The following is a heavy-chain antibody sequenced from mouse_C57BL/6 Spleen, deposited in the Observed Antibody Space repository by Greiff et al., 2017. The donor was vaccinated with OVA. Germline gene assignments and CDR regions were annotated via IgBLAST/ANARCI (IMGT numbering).Heavy chain of an antibody. CDR3: ASNEFDY. J-gene: IGHJ2*01. CDR2: ISSGSSTI. V-gene: IGHV5-17*01. CDR1: GFTFSDYG. Sequence: EVKLVESGGGLVKPGGSLKLSCAASGFTFSDYGMHWVRQAPEKGLEWVAYISSGSSTIYYADTVKGRFTISRDNAKNTLFLQMTSLRCEDTAMYYCASNEFDYWGQGTTLTVSS.